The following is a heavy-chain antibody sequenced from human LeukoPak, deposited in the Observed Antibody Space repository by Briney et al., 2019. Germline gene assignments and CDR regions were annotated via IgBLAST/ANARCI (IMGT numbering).Heavy chain of an antibody. CDR3: ATPVTYGDPNDAFDI. CDR2: IYPGDSDT. Sequence: GESLKISCKGSGYSFTSYWIGWVRQMPGKGLEWMGIIYPGDSDTRYSPSFQGQVTISADKSISTAYLQRSSLKASDTAMYYCATPVTYGDPNDAFDIWGQGTMVTVSS. CDR1: GYSFTSYW. D-gene: IGHD4-17*01. V-gene: IGHV5-51*01. J-gene: IGHJ3*02.